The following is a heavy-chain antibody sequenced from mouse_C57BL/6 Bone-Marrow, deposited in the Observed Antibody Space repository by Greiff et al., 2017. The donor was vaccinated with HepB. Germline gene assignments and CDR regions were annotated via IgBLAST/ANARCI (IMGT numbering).Heavy chain of an antibody. D-gene: IGHD3-2*02. V-gene: IGHV1-50*01. J-gene: IGHJ4*01. CDR1: GYTFTSYW. CDR3: ARQLRLRGAMDY. Sequence: QVHVKQPGAELVKPGASVKLSCKASGYTFTSYWMQWVKQRPGQGLEWIGEIDPSDSYTNYNQKFKGKATLTVDTSSSTAYMQLSSLTSEDSAVYYCARQLRLRGAMDYWGQGTSVTVSS. CDR2: IDPSDSYT.